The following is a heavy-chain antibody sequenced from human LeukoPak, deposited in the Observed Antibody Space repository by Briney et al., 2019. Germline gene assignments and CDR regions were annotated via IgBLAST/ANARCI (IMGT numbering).Heavy chain of an antibody. CDR1: GGSFSGYY. V-gene: IGHV4-34*01. D-gene: IGHD2-15*01. J-gene: IGHJ4*02. CDR2: INHSGST. Sequence: SETLSLTCAVYGGSFSGYYWSWIRQPPGKGLEWIGEINHSGSTNYNPSLKSRVTISVDTSKNQFSLKLSSVTAADTAVYYCARVRGDEYCSGGSCYVDYWGQGTLVTVSS. CDR3: ARVRGDEYCSGGSCYVDY.